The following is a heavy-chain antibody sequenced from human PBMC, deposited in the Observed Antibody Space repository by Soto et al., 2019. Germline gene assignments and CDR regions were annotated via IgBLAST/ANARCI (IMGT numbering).Heavy chain of an antibody. CDR2: ISYDGSNK. CDR1: GFTFSSYA. CDR3: ARDAGYSSGWFDYYYYYGMDV. V-gene: IGHV3-30-3*01. Sequence: ESGGGVVQPGRSLRLSCAASGFTFSSYAMHWVRQAPGKGLEWVAVISYDGSNKYYADSVKGRFTISRDNSKNTLYLQMNSLRAEDTAVYYCARDAGYSSGWFDYYYYYGMDVWGQGTTVTVSS. J-gene: IGHJ6*02. D-gene: IGHD6-19*01.